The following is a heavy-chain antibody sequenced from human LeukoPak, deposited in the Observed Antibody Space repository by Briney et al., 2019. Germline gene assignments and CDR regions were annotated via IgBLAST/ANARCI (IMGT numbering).Heavy chain of an antibody. CDR3: ARDYSSSCWN. D-gene: IGHD6-13*01. CDR1: GFTFSSYT. Sequence: GGSLRLSCAASGFTFSSYTMNWVRQAPGKGLEWVSYISSGSSYISYADSLKGRFTISRDNAKNSLYLQMNSLRAEDTAVYYCARDYSSSCWNWGQGTLVTVSS. J-gene: IGHJ4*02. CDR2: ISSGSSYI. V-gene: IGHV3-21*01.